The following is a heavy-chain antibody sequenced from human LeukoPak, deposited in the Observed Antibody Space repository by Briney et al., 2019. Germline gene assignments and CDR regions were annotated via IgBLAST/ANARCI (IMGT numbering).Heavy chain of an antibody. J-gene: IGHJ4*02. V-gene: IGHV1-2*06. CDR1: GYTFTGYY. CDR3: AGDLGGSYYDY. CDR2: INPNSGDT. D-gene: IGHD1-26*01. Sequence: ASVNVSCKASGYTFTGYYMHWVRQAPGQGLEWMGRINPNSGDTNYAQKFQGRVTMTRDTSISTAYMELSRLRSDDTAVYYCAGDLGGSYYDYWGQGTLVTVSS.